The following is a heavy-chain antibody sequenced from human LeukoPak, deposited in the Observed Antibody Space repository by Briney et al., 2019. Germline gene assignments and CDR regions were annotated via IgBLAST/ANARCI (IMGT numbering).Heavy chain of an antibody. J-gene: IGHJ6*02. D-gene: IGHD6-6*01. CDR1: GFTLSSYA. Sequence: GGSLRLSCAASGFTLSSYAMSWVREAPGKGLEWGSAMSGSGGSTYYADSVKGRFTISRDNSKNTLYLQMNSLRAEDTAVYYCAKEGAARVYYYYYGMDVWGQGTTVTVSS. CDR3: AKEGAARVYYYYYGMDV. CDR2: MSGSGGST. V-gene: IGHV3-23*01.